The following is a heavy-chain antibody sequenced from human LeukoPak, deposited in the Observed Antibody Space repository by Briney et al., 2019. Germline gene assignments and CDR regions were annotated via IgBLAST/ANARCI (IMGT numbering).Heavy chain of an antibody. CDR1: GYTFTSYY. CDR3: ARDGYYYDSSGYYLDY. J-gene: IGHJ4*02. D-gene: IGHD3-22*01. CDR2: INPSGGIT. Sequence: ASVKVSCKASGYTFTSYYMHWVRQAPGQGLEWMGIINPSGGITSYAQKFQGRVTMTRDTSTSTVYMELSSLRSEDTAVYYCARDGYYYDSSGYYLDYWGQGTLVTVSS. V-gene: IGHV1-46*01.